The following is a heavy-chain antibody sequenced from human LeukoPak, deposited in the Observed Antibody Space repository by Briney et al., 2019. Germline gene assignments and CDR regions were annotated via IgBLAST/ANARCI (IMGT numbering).Heavy chain of an antibody. CDR2: INPNSGGT. Sequence: GASVKVSCKASGYTFTSYGISWVRQAPGQGLEWMGWINPNSGGTNYAQKFQGRVTMTRDTSISTAYMELSRLRSDDTAVYYCARDLAWYYDSSGYYGYWGQGTLVTVSS. CDR1: GYTFTSYG. J-gene: IGHJ4*02. CDR3: ARDLAWYYDSSGYYGY. D-gene: IGHD3-22*01. V-gene: IGHV1-2*02.